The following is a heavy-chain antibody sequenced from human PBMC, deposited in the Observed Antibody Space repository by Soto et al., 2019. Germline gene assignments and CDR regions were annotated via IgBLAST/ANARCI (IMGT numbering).Heavy chain of an antibody. CDR2: IFPSDSDT. J-gene: IGHJ5*02. CDR3: ARRPGSWFDP. D-gene: IGHD3-10*01. CDR1: GYSFTTSW. Sequence: PGESLKISCKASGYSFTTSWTGWVRQMPGKGLEWMGIIFPSDSDTRYSPSFQGQVTISVDKSISTAYLQWSSLKASDSAMYYCARRPGSWFDPWGQGTLVTVSS. V-gene: IGHV5-51*01.